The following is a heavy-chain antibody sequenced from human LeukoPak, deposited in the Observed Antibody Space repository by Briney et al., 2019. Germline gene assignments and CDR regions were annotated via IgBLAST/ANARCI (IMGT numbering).Heavy chain of an antibody. CDR1: GFTFSSYG. J-gene: IGHJ4*02. CDR3: AKGYDFWSDY. CDR2: ISYDGSNK. Sequence: PGGSLRLSCAASGFTFSSYGMHWVRQAPGKGLEWVAVISYDGSNKYYADSVKGRFIISRDNSKNTLYLQMNSLRAEDTAVYYCAKGYDFWSDYWGQGTLVTVSS. V-gene: IGHV3-30*18. D-gene: IGHD3-3*01.